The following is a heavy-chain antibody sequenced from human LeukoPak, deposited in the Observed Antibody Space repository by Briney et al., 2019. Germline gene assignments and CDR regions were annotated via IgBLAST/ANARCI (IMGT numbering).Heavy chain of an antibody. D-gene: IGHD2-2*01. CDR3: ARDSFPPYCGSTSCYPEYFQH. CDR1: GFTFSSYA. J-gene: IGHJ1*01. Sequence: GGSLRLSCAASGFTFSSYAMHWVRQAPGKGLEWVAVTSYDGSNKYYADSVKGRFTISRDNSKNTLYLQMNSLRAEDTAVYYCARDSFPPYCGSTSCYPEYFQHWGQGTLVTVSS. V-gene: IGHV3-30-3*01. CDR2: TSYDGSNK.